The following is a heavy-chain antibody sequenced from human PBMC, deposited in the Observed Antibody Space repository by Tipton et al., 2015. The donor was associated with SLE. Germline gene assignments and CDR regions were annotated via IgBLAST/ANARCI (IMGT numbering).Heavy chain of an antibody. V-gene: IGHV3-66*02. CDR3: ARDPGIRNGMDV. CDR2: IYSGGTT. CDR1: GFTVSNNY. J-gene: IGHJ6*02. Sequence: SLRLSCAASGFTVSNNYMSWIRQAPGKGLEWVSVIYSGGTTYYADSVKGRFTLSRDNSKNTLHLQMNSLRGEDTAVYYCARDPGIRNGMDVWGLGTTVTVPS. D-gene: IGHD3-3*02.